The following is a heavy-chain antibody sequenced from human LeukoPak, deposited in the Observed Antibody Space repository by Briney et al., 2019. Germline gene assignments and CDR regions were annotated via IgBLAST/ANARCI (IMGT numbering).Heavy chain of an antibody. CDR2: ISTYNGNT. V-gene: IGHV1-18*01. CDR3: ARVAVGSWYFDL. Sequence: GASVTVSCKASGYTFTSYAISWVRQAPGQGLEWMGWISTYNGNTNYAQKFQGRVTLTTDTSTSTAFMDLRSLTSDDTAVYHCARVAVGSWYFDLWGRGTLVTVSS. D-gene: IGHD2-15*01. CDR1: GYTFTSYA. J-gene: IGHJ2*01.